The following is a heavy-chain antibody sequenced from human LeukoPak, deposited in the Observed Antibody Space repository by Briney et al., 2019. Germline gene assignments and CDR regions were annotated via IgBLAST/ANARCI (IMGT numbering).Heavy chain of an antibody. D-gene: IGHD6-13*01. CDR3: ARKYSSSWYRGYFDY. V-gene: IGHV4-39*01. CDR1: CGSISSSSYY. CDR2: IYYSGST. J-gene: IGHJ4*02. Sequence: SETLSLTCTVSCGSISSSSYYWGWIRQPPGKGLEWIGSIYYSGSTYYNPSLKSRVTMSVDTSKNQFSLKLSSVTAADTAVYYCARKYSSSWYRGYFDYWGQGTLVTVSS.